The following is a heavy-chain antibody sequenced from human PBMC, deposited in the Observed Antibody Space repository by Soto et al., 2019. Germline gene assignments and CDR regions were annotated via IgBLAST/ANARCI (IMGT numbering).Heavy chain of an antibody. V-gene: IGHV3-33*01. J-gene: IGHJ6*02. CDR3: ARAFRGGDYSWNYYYYGIDV. CDR1: GFTFNSYG. CDR2: IWFDGRNE. D-gene: IGHD2-15*01. Sequence: QVQLVESGGGVVQPGRSLRLSCAASGFTFNSYGMHWVRQAPGKGLEWVAVIWFDGRNEYYADSVKGRFTISRDNSKNTLYLKMNSLRVDDTVVYYCARAFRGGDYSWNYYYYGIDVWGQGTTVTVSS.